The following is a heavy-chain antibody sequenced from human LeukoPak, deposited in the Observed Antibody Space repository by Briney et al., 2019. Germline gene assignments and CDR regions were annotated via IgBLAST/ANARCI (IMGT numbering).Heavy chain of an antibody. CDR3: AKVFCTRTSCYWHSDL. CDR2: MNPNSGNT. V-gene: IGHV1-8*01. J-gene: IGHJ2*01. CDR1: GYTFTSYD. Sequence: GASVKVSCKASGYTFTSYDINWVRQATGQGLEWMGWMNPNSGNTGYAQKFQGRVTMTRNTSISTAYMELSSLRSEDTAVYYCAKVFCTRTSCYWHSDLWGRGTLVTVSS. D-gene: IGHD2-2*01.